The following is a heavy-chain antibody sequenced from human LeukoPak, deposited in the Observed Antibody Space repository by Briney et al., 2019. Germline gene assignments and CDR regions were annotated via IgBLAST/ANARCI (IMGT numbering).Heavy chain of an antibody. D-gene: IGHD6-13*01. CDR1: GGSISSSIYY. Sequence: ETLSLTCTVSGGSISSSIYYWGWIRQAPGKGLEWVSAISGSGGSTYYADSVKGRFTISRDNSKNTLYLQMNSLRAEDTAVYYCAKGAGSSWNKGWFDPWGQGTLVTVSS. V-gene: IGHV3-23*01. J-gene: IGHJ5*02. CDR3: AKGAGSSWNKGWFDP. CDR2: ISGSGGST.